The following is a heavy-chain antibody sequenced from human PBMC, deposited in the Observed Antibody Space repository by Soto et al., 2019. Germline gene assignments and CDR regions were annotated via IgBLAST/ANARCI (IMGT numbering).Heavy chain of an antibody. CDR2: TIPILDVS. V-gene: IGHV1-69*02. D-gene: IGHD1-26*01. J-gene: IGHJ1*01. Sequence: QVQLVQSGADMKKPGSWLKASGKASGATSGTFMFIWVQQAPGQGLEWMGRTIPILDVSKYTQKFQGRVRFTADKSPNTVFMQLTNLRFNDTAVYFCTSDVRELSVQWGKGTPVTVSS. CDR1: GATSGTFM. CDR3: TSDVRELSVQ.